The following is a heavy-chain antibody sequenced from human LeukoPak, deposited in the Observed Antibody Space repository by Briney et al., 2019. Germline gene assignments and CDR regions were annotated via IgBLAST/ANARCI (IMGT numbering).Heavy chain of an antibody. V-gene: IGHV5-51*01. Sequence: GESLKISCKGSGYTFTTYWIGWVRQMPGKGLEWMGTIYPGDSDTRYSPSFQGQVTISADKSISTAYLQWSSLKASDTAMYYCASSGYSYGNYYYYYYGMDVWGQGTTVTVSS. CDR2: IYPGDSDT. D-gene: IGHD5-18*01. CDR1: GYTFTTYW. J-gene: IGHJ6*02. CDR3: ASSGYSYGNYYYYYYGMDV.